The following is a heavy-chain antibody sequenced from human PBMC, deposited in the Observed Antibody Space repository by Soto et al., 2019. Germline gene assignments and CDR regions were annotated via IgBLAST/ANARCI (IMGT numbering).Heavy chain of an antibody. CDR1: GFTFSSYG. Sequence: QVQLVESGGGVVQPGRSLRLSCAASGFTFSSYGMHWVRQAPGKGLEWVAVIAYDGSTRYYADSVKGRFTISRDNSKNTLYMQMDSLRVDDTAVYFCVKEVGSRDFDYWGQGTLVTVSS. J-gene: IGHJ4*02. CDR3: VKEVGSRDFDY. D-gene: IGHD1-26*01. V-gene: IGHV3-30*18. CDR2: IAYDGSTR.